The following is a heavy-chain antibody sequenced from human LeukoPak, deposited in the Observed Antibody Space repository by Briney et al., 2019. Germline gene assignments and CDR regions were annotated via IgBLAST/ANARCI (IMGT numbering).Heavy chain of an antibody. J-gene: IGHJ4*02. CDR2: IKQDGSEK. V-gene: IGHV3-7*01. CDR3: AREVVY. CDR1: GFTFSSYA. Sequence: GGSLRLSCAASGFTFSSYAMSWVRQAPGKGLEWVANIKQDGSEKYYVDSVKGRFTISRDNAKNSLYLQMNSLRAEDTAVYYCAREVVYWGQGTLVTVSS. D-gene: IGHD2-15*01.